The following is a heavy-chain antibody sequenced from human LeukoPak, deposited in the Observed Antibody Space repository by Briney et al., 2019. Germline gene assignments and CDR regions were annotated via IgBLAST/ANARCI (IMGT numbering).Heavy chain of an antibody. CDR1: GGSFSGYY. CDR2: INHSGST. D-gene: IGHD2-2*01. V-gene: IGHV4-34*01. Sequence: PSETLSLTCAVYGGSFSGYYWSWIRQPPGKGLEWIGEINHSGSTNYNPSLKSRVTISVHTSKNQFSLKLSSVTAADTAVYYCATGRCSSTSCPFDYWGQGTLVTVSS. J-gene: IGHJ4*02. CDR3: ATGRCSSTSCPFDY.